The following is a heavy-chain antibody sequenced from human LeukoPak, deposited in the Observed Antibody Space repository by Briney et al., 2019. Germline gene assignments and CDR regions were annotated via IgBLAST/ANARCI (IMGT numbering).Heavy chain of an antibody. CDR1: NFVFSDYY. Sequence: GGSLRLFCAASNFVFSDYYMSWVRDAPGRGRQWVSYISSGCDSIYYADSVRGRFTISRDNAKNSLYLQMNSLRADDTAVYYCAREMDGEYGSGTFYDLWGQGNMVTVSS. CDR3: AREMDGEYGSGTFYDL. CDR2: ISSGCDSI. J-gene: IGHJ5*02. V-gene: IGHV3-11*01. D-gene: IGHD3-10*01.